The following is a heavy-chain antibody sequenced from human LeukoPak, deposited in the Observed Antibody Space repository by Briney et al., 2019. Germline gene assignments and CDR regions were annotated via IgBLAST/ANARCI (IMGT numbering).Heavy chain of an antibody. CDR2: IYQRATV. CDR1: GYSISSGYF. D-gene: IGHD2-21*01. J-gene: IGHJ4*02. V-gene: IGHV4-38-2*02. Sequence: SETLSLTCNVSGYSISSGYFWGWVRHPPGKGREWMGSIYQRATVHYNPSLKSRATISLDTSNKSFSPNRRSMQASDTAVYYCARAFCVGECFVLHIFFDSWGQGTLVTVSS. CDR3: ARAFCVGECFVLHIFFDS.